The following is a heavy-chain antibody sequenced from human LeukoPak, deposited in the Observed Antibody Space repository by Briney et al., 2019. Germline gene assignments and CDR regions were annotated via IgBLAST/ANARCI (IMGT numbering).Heavy chain of an antibody. Sequence: SETLSLTCTVSGGSISSYYWSWIRQPAGKGLEWIGRIYTSGSTNYNPSLKSRVTMSVDTSKNQFSLKLSSVTAADTAVYYCARSSIAEPGYYYCMDVWGKGTTVTVSS. CDR2: IYTSGST. J-gene: IGHJ6*03. V-gene: IGHV4-4*07. D-gene: IGHD6-6*01. CDR1: GGSISSYY. CDR3: ARSSIAEPGYYYCMDV.